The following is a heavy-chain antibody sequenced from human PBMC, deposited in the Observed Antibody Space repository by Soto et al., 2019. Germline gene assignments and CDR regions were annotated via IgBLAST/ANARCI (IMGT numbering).Heavy chain of an antibody. Sequence: ASVKVSCKASGYTFTSYGISWVRQAPGQGLEWMGWISAYNGNTNYAQKLQGRVTMTTDTSTSTAYMELRSLRSDDTAVYYCASVRKGITGTIRTVYWGQGPLVTVSS. CDR3: ASVRKGITGTIRTVY. D-gene: IGHD1-7*01. CDR1: GYTFTSYG. V-gene: IGHV1-18*01. CDR2: ISAYNGNT. J-gene: IGHJ4*02.